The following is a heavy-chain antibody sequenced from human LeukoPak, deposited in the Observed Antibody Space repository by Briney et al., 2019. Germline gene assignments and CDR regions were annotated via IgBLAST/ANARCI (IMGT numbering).Heavy chain of an antibody. CDR3: AREGLWFGELDY. Sequence: GGSLRLSCAASGFTVSSNYMSWVRQAPGKGLEWVSVIYSGGSAYYADSVKGRFTISRDNSKNTLYLQMNSLRAEDTAVYYCAREGLWFGELDYWGQGTLVTVSS. D-gene: IGHD3-10*01. CDR2: IYSGGSA. J-gene: IGHJ4*02. CDR1: GFTVSSNY. V-gene: IGHV3-53*01.